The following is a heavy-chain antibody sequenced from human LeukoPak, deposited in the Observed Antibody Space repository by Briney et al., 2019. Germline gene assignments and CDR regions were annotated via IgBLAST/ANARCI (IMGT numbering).Heavy chain of an antibody. V-gene: IGHV3-30-3*01. D-gene: IGHD6-19*01. J-gene: IGHJ6*02. CDR3: VRDKGGQWLGTTRDYYYGMDV. CDR2: ISYDGSNK. Sequence: GGSLRLSCAASGFTFSSYAMHWVRQAPGKGLEWVTVISYDGSNKYYADSVKGRFTISRDNSKNTLYLQMNSLRAEDTAVYYCVRDKGGQWLGTTRDYYYGMDVWGQGTTVTVSS. CDR1: GFTFSSYA.